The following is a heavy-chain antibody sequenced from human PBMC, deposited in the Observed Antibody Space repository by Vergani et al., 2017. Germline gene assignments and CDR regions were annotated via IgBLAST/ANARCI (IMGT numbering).Heavy chain of an antibody. CDR2: IRYDGSNP. D-gene: IGHD1-26*01. V-gene: IGHV3-30*02. CDR3: AKKGGSLYYYGVDV. CDR1: GYTFGHFD. Sequence: QEQLLQSGGGVVQPGGSLRLSCIGSGYTFGHFDMHWVRQAPGKGLALVAFIRYDGSNPQYIDSVKGRFTISRDNSKDTLFLQMNGLRPEDTGTYFCAKKGGSLYYYGVDVLGQGTTITVSS. J-gene: IGHJ6*02.